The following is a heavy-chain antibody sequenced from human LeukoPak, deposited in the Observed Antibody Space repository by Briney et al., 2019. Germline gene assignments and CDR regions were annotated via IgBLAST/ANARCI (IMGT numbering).Heavy chain of an antibody. V-gene: IGHV3-30*03. J-gene: IGHJ6*02. CDR1: GFTFSSYG. CDR2: ISYDGSNK. D-gene: IGHD5-24*01. Sequence: PGGSLRLSCAASGFTFSSYGMHWVRQAPGKGLEWVAVISYDGSNKYYADSVKGRFTISRDNSKNTLYLQMNSLRAEDTAVYYCASSSVGRDGPLSYYYYGMDVWGQGTTVTVSS. CDR3: ASSSVGRDGPLSYYYYGMDV.